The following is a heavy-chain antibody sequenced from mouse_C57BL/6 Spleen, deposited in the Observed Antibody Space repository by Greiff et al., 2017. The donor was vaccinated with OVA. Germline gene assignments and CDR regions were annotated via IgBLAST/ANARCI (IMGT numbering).Heavy chain of an antibody. Sequence: QVQLKQSGPELVKPGASVKISCKASGYAFSSSWMNWVKQRPGKGLEWIGRIYPGDGDTNYNGKFKGKATLTADKSSSTAYMQLSSLTSEDSAVYFCAREGLLRNFDDWGKGTTLTVSS. CDR1: GYAFSSSW. CDR2: IYPGDGDT. D-gene: IGHD1-1*01. J-gene: IGHJ2*01. V-gene: IGHV1-82*01. CDR3: AREGLLRNFDD.